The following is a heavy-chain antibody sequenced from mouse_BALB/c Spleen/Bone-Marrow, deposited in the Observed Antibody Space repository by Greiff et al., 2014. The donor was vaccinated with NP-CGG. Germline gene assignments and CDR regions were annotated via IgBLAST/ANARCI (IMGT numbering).Heavy chain of an antibody. D-gene: IGHD2-1*01. CDR3: ARGLYGNSGY. Sequence: GAELVKPGASVKLSCKASGYTFTSYWMHWVKQRPGQGLEWIGEIDPSDSYTNYNQKFKGKATLTVDKSSSTAYMQLSSLTSEDSAVYYCARGLYGNSGYWGQGTTLTVSS. V-gene: IGHV1-69*02. J-gene: IGHJ2*01. CDR1: GYTFTSYW. CDR2: IDPSDSYT.